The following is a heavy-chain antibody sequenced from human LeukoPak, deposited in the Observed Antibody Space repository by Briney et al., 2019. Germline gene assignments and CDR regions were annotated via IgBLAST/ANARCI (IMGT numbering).Heavy chain of an antibody. V-gene: IGHV4-59*01. J-gene: IGHJ5*02. CDR1: GGSISSYY. CDR2: IYYSGST. CDR3: ARGRYGTVSRGWFDP. D-gene: IGHD1-1*01. Sequence: SETLSLTCTVSGGSISSYYWSWIRQPPGKGLEWIGYIYYSGSTNYNPSLKSRVTISVDTSKNQFSLKLSSVTAADTAVYYCARGRYGTVSRGWFDPWGQGTLVTVSS.